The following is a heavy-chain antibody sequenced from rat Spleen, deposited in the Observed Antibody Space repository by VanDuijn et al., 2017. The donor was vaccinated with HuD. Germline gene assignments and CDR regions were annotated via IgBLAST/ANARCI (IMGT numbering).Heavy chain of an antibody. Sequence: EVQLVESGGALVQPGRSMNLSCAASGFTFSDYYMAWVRLAPKKGLEWVASISYEGSITYYGDSVKGRFTISRDNAKNTLYLQMDSLRSEDTATYYCARETGYNSYFDYWGQGVMVTVSS. CDR1: GFTFSDYY. CDR2: ISYEGSIT. D-gene: IGHD1-4*01. CDR3: ARETGYNSYFDY. J-gene: IGHJ2*01. V-gene: IGHV5-22*01.